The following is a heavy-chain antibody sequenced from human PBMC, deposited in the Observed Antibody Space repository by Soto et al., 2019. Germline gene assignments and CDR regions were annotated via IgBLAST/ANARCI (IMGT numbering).Heavy chain of an antibody. V-gene: IGHV3-23*01. J-gene: IGHJ6*02. CDR2: ISGSGGST. D-gene: IGHD3-3*01. CDR3: AKGSRGITIFGVVSYGMDV. Sequence: GGSLRLSCAASGFTFSSYAMSWVRQAPGKGLEWVSAISGSGGSTYNADSVKGRFTISRDNSKNTLYLQMNSLRAEDTAVYYCAKGSRGITIFGVVSYGMDVWGQGTTVTVSS. CDR1: GFTFSSYA.